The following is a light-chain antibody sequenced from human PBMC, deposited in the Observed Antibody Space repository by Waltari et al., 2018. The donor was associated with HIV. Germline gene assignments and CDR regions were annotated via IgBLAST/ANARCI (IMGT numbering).Light chain of an antibody. CDR1: ALTKQH. CDR2: KDT. V-gene: IGLV3-25*03. J-gene: IGLJ2*01. Sequence: SYELTQSSSVSVSPGPTATITCSGDALTKQHAYWYHQRPGQAPLLVIFKDTERPSGVPERFSGSSSGTTVTLKISGVEAEDEGDYYCQSADTSGKYVVFGGGTKVTVL. CDR3: QSADTSGKYVV.